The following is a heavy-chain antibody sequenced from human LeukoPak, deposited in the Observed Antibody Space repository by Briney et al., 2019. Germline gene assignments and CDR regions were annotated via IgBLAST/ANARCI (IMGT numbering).Heavy chain of an antibody. CDR3: ARDVVVTSSPDAYDI. D-gene: IGHD2-21*01. CDR1: GDSITSPGYS. J-gene: IGHJ3*02. Sequence: SETLSLTCTVSGDSITSPGYSWTWIRQPPGKGLEWIGYISHSGNADYNPSLKSRVYMSRDASKNQFSLKLTSVTAADTAVYYCARDVVVTSSPDAYDIWGPGKMVTVSS. V-gene: IGHV4-31*03. CDR2: ISHSGNA.